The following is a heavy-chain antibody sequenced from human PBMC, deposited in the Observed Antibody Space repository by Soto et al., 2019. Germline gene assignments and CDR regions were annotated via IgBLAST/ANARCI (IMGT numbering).Heavy chain of an antibody. V-gene: IGHV1-69*01. CDR1: GGTFSSYA. CDR2: IIPIFGTA. Sequence: QVQLVQSGAEVKKPGSSVNVSCKASGGTFSSYAISWVRQAPGQGLEWMGGIIPIFGTANYAQKFQGRVTITADESTSTDDRELSSLRSEDRAVYYCAREQGAARQRGATVRGRNWFDPWGQGTLVTVSS. J-gene: IGHJ5*02. D-gene: IGHD6-6*01. CDR3: AREQGAARQRGATVRGRNWFDP.